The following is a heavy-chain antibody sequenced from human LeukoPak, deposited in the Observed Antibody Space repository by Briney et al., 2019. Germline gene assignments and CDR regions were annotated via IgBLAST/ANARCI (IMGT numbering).Heavy chain of an antibody. CDR1: GFTFSSYF. J-gene: IGHJ3*02. Sequence: GRSLRLSCAASGFTFSSYFMHWVRQAPGKGLEWVAVIASDGSQTFYVESVKGRFSISRDNSKNTLYLKMNSLRAEDTAVYFCARERQDTIVHSGAFDIWGQGTMVIVSS. D-gene: IGHD3-10*01. V-gene: IGHV3-30-3*01. CDR2: IASDGSQT. CDR3: ARERQDTIVHSGAFDI.